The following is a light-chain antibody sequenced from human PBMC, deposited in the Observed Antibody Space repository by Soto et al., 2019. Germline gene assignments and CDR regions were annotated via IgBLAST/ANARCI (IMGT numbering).Light chain of an antibody. V-gene: IGLV2-14*01. J-gene: IGLJ2*01. Sequence: QSALTQPASVSGSPGQSITISCTGTSSDVGGYNYVSWYQQHPGKAPKLMIYDVSNRPSGVSNRFSGSKSGNTASLTISGLHVEAEADYYCSSYTSSSTLVFGGGTKVTVL. CDR2: DVS. CDR3: SSYTSSSTLV. CDR1: SSDVGGYNY.